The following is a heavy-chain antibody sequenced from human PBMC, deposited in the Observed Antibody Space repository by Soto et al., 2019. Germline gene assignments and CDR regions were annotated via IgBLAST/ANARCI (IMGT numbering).Heavy chain of an antibody. J-gene: IGHJ3*02. CDR1: GDSISSGYYY. V-gene: IGHV4-31*03. CDR3: ARTSRGECTTTSCYDLSRAFDI. D-gene: IGHD2-2*01. CDR2: IFYSGST. Sequence: PSETLSLTCTVSGDSISSGYYYWSWLRPHPWKGLEWFGHIFYSGSTYYNPSLKSRVTISVDTSKNQFSLKLGSVTAADTAVYYCARTSRGECTTTSCYDLSRAFDIWGQGTMVT.